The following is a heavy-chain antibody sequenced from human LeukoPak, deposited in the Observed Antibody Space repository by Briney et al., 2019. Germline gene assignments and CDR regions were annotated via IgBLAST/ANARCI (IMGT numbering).Heavy chain of an antibody. CDR3: ARGPLLGMELDY. V-gene: IGHV1-18*01. CDR2: ISAYNGNT. CDR1: GYTFTSYG. J-gene: IGHJ4*02. Sequence: ASVKVSCKASGYTFTSYGISWVRQAPGQGLEWVGWISAYNGNTNYAQRLQGRVTMTTDTSASTAYMELRSLRSDDTAVYYCARGPLLGMELDYWGQGTLVTVSS. D-gene: IGHD7-27*01.